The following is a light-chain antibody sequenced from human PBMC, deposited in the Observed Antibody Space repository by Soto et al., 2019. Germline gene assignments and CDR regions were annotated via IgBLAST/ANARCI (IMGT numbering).Light chain of an antibody. CDR2: DAS. J-gene: IGKJ4*01. Sequence: EIVLTQSPATLSLSPGERATLSCRASQSVSSYLAWYQQKPGQAPRLLIYDASNRATGIPARFSGSGSGTDFTLTISSLEPEDFAVYYCQQRSNWPFALTFGGGTKGDIK. V-gene: IGKV3-11*01. CDR3: QQRSNWPFALT. CDR1: QSVSSY.